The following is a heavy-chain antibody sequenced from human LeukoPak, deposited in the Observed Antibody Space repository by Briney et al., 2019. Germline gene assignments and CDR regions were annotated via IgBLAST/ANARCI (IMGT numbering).Heavy chain of an antibody. D-gene: IGHD5-18*01. CDR2: IIPILGIA. CDR1: WGTFNNYP. V-gene: IGHV1-69*04. Sequence: SVKVSCKASWGTFNNYPNSWVRQAPGQGLEWMGRIIPILGIANYAHKSQGRVTITADKSTSTAYMELSSLRSEDTAVYYCAREVDTAMVGMDVWGQGTTGTVSS. J-gene: IGHJ6*02. CDR3: AREVDTAMVGMDV.